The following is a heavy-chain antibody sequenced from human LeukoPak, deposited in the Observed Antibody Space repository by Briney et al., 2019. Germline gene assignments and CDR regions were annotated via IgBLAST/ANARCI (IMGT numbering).Heavy chain of an antibody. V-gene: IGHV1-18*01. Sequence: ASVKVSCKASGYTLTSYGISWVRQAPGQGLEWMGWISAYNGNTNYAQKLQGRVTMTTDTSTSTAYMELRSLRSDDTAVYYCARVLQSYGDYVRYYFDYWGQGTLVTVSS. CDR1: GYTLTSYG. J-gene: IGHJ4*02. CDR3: ARVLQSYGDYVRYYFDY. CDR2: ISAYNGNT. D-gene: IGHD4-17*01.